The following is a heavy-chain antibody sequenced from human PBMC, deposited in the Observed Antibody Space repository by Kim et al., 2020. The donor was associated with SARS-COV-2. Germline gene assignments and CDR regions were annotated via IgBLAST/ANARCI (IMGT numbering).Heavy chain of an antibody. CDR3: TRGPAL. CDR2: RSKWYN. J-gene: IGHJ4*02. V-gene: IGHV6-1*01. Sequence: RSKWYNDYAASVKSRITSTPDTSKNQFSLQLNSVTPEDTAVYYCTRGPALWGQGTLVTVSS.